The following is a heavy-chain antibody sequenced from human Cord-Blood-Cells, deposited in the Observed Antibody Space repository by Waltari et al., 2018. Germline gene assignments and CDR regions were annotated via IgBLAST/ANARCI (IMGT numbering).Heavy chain of an antibody. CDR2: INHSGST. J-gene: IGHJ3*02. V-gene: IGHV4-34*01. CDR3: ARGRAYNWNYRPFDI. Sequence: QVQLQQWGAGLLKPSETLSLTCAVYGGSFSGSYWRWIGQPPGKGLEWIGEINHSGSTNYNPSLKGRVTISVDTSKNQFSLKLSSVTAADTAVYYCARGRAYNWNYRPFDIWGQGTMVTVSS. CDR1: GGSFSGSY. D-gene: IGHD1-7*01.